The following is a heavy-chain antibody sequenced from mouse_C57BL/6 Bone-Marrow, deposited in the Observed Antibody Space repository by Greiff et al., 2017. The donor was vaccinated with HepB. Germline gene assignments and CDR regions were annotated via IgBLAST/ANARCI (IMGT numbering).Heavy chain of an antibody. CDR3: AREGAGYYFDY. CDR2: IDPSDSET. V-gene: IGHV1-52*01. CDR1: GYTFTSYW. Sequence: QVQLKQPGAELVRPGSSVKLSCKASGYTFTSYWMHWVKQRPIQGLEWIGNIDPSDSETHYNQKFKDKATLTVDKSSSTAYMQLSSLTAEDSAVYYCAREGAGYYFDYWGQGTTLTVSS. J-gene: IGHJ2*01.